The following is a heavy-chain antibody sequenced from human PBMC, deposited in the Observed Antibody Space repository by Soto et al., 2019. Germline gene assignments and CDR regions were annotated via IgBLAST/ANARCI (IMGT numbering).Heavy chain of an antibody. D-gene: IGHD3-10*02. J-gene: IGHJ4*02. V-gene: IGHV3-30*03. CDR2: MSYDGRDT. Sequence: QVQLVESGGGVVQPGRSLRLSCVGSGFIFSNNCMHWVRQTPGKGLEWVAFMSYDGRDTFYADSVKGRFTISRDNSKNTLFLHMSNLRAEDTAMYYCTIVRVADSALDHWGQGTLVTVSS. CDR1: GFIFSNNC. CDR3: TIVRVADSALDH.